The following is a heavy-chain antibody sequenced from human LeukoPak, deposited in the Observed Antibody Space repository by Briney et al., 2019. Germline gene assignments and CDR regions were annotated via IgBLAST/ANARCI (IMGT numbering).Heavy chain of an antibody. CDR3: ARNLQTRYSYGYGENWFDP. CDR1: GGSISSSSYY. V-gene: IGHV4-39*01. Sequence: SETLSLTCTVSGGSISSSSYYWGWIRQPPGKGLEWIGSIYYSGSTYYNPSLKSRVTISVDTSKNQFSLKLSSVTAADTAVYYCARNLQTRYSYGYGENWFDPWGQGTLVTVSS. J-gene: IGHJ5*02. D-gene: IGHD5-18*01. CDR2: IYYSGST.